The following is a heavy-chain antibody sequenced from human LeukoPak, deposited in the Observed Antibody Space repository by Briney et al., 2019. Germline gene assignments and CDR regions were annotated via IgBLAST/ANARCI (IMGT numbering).Heavy chain of an antibody. CDR1: GFTFSSNW. V-gene: IGHV3-7*01. CDR3: AKLLGTETTYDY. D-gene: IGHD1-7*01. Sequence: PGGSLRLSCVASGFTFSSNWMSGVRQAPGKGLECGASIRPDGSDKFYMDAVKGRFTISRDSAKNSLYLQMNSLRAEDTALYYCAKLLGTETTYDYWGQGTLVTVSS. J-gene: IGHJ4*02. CDR2: IRPDGSDK.